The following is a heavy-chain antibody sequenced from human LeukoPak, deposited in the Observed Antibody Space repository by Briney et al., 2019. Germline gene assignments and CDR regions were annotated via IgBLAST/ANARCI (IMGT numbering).Heavy chain of an antibody. Sequence: PSETLSLTCTVSGGSMTDYYWNWIRQVPGRGLEWVGYIYYLGNTNYNPSLKSRVTISLDTSNNQFSLKLTSVTAADTAVYFCARLVRSWLDFDNWGQGTLVTVSS. D-gene: IGHD2-15*01. CDR2: IYYLGNT. V-gene: IGHV4-59*01. CDR3: ARLVRSWLDFDN. CDR1: GGSMTDYY. J-gene: IGHJ4*02.